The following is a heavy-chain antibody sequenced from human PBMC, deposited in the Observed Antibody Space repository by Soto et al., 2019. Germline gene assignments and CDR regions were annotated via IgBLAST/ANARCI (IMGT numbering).Heavy chain of an antibody. V-gene: IGHV6-1*01. D-gene: IGHD2-21*01. CDR3: ASGRLVRGDCYMDV. CDR2: TYYRSRWYY. J-gene: IGHJ6*02. Sequence: SQTLSLTCAISGDSVSGYSAGWNWIRQSPSRGLEWLGRTYYRSRWYYDYAGSMKSRITINADTSKNHFSLQLNSVTPEDTAVYYCASGRLVRGDCYMDVWGQGTTVTVSS. CDR1: GDSVSGYSAG.